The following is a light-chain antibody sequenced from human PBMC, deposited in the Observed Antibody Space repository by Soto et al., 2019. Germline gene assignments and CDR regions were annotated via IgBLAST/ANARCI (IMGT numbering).Light chain of an antibody. Sequence: QSALTQPRSVSGSPGQSVTISCTGTSSDVGGYNYVSWYQQHPGKAPKLMIYDVSKRPSGVPDRFSGSKSGNTASLTISGVQAEDEADYYCCSYAGPYVVFGGGTKLTVL. CDR3: CSYAGPYVV. J-gene: IGLJ2*01. CDR2: DVS. CDR1: SSDVGGYNY. V-gene: IGLV2-11*01.